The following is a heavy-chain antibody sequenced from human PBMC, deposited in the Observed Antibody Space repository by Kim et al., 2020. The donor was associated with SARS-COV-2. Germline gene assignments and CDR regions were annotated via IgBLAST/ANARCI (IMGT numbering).Heavy chain of an antibody. Sequence: DSVQGRFTCSSDNAKNTLSLQMDSLRAEDTALYYCAKDHESSGWPTFDYWGQGILVTVSS. J-gene: IGHJ4*02. CDR3: AKDHESSGWPTFDY. D-gene: IGHD3-22*01. V-gene: IGHV3-23*01.